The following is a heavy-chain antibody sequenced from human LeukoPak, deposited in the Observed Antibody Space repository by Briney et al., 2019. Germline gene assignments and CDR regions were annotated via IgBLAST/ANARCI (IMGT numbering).Heavy chain of an antibody. CDR3: VRNSVTGFDS. Sequence: GGSLRLSCAASGSTFSDYWMHWVRQAPGKGLVWVSRIKNDGSSTTYADSVKGRFTISRDNAKNTLSLLMSALRVDDTAVYYCVRNSVTGFDSWGQGTLVTVSS. V-gene: IGHV3-74*01. J-gene: IGHJ4*02. CDR2: IKNDGSST. CDR1: GSTFSDYW. D-gene: IGHD4-11*01.